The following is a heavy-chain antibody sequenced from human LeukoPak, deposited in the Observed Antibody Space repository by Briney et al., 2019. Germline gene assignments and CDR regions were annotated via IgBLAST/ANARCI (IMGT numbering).Heavy chain of an antibody. V-gene: IGHV1-8*03. CDR2: MNPNSGNT. J-gene: IGHJ4*02. Sequence: ASVKVSCKASGYTFTSYDINWVRQATGQGLEWMGWMNPNSGNTGYAQKFQGRVTITRNNSISTAYMELSSLRSEDTAVYYCARVVAGTSDFDYWGQGTLVTVSS. CDR3: ARVVAGTSDFDY. D-gene: IGHD6-19*01. CDR1: GYTFTSYD.